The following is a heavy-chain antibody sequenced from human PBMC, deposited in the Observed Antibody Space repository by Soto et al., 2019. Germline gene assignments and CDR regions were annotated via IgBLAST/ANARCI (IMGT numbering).Heavy chain of an antibody. Sequence: QVQLVESGGGVVQPGRSLRLSCTASGFTFSSYAMHWVRQAPGKGLEWVAVISSDGSNKYYADSVKGRFTISRDNSKNTLYLQMNRLRAEDTAVYYCAREDSTWGYWGQGTLVTVSS. CDR2: ISSDGSNK. CDR3: AREDSTWGY. V-gene: IGHV3-30-3*01. CDR1: GFTFSSYA. J-gene: IGHJ4*02. D-gene: IGHD6-13*01.